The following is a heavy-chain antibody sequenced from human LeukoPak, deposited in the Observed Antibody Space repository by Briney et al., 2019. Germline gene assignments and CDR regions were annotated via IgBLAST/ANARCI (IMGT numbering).Heavy chain of an antibody. J-gene: IGHJ6*02. CDR2: MNPNSGGT. CDR1: GYTFTIYD. D-gene: IGHD3-10*01. CDR3: AXXXXXXXNPRGYGMDV. V-gene: IGHV1-8*01. Sequence: ASVKVSCKASGYTFTIYDINWVRQAPGQGLEWVGWMNPNSGGTVYAQKFQGRVTMTRDTSMGTLYMELNSLGSEDTAVYYCAXXXXXXXNPRGYGMDVWGQGTTVTVSS.